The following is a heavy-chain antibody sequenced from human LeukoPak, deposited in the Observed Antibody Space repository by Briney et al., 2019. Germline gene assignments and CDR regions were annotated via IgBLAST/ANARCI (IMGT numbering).Heavy chain of an antibody. J-gene: IGHJ4*02. CDR3: ARGDAFSGDH. V-gene: IGHV3-7*04. Sequence: PGGSLRLSCAASGFTFRNFWMSWVRQAPGRGLEWVANIHPEGNEKYHVESVKGRFTISRDNAKSSLYLQMNGLRAEDTAVYYCARGDAFSGDHWGQGTLVTVSS. CDR1: GFTFRNFW. CDR2: IHPEGNEK.